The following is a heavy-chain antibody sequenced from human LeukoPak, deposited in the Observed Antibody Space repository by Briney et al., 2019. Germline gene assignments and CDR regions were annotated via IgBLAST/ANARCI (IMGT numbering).Heavy chain of an antibody. CDR1: GFTFSSYA. CDR2: ISYDGSNK. Sequence: PGGSLRLSCAASGFTFSSYAMHWVRQAPGKGLEWVAVISYDGSNKYYADSVKGRFTISRDNSKNTLYLQMNSLRAEDTAVYYCAKDFWSGYHSGYFDYWGQGTLVTVSS. J-gene: IGHJ4*02. CDR3: AKDFWSGYHSGYFDY. D-gene: IGHD3-3*01. V-gene: IGHV3-30*04.